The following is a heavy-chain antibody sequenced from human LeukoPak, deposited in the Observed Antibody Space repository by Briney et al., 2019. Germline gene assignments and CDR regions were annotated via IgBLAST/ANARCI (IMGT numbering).Heavy chain of an antibody. CDR2: ISSNGGST. CDR3: ARAAGAYGDYVFYFQY. Sequence: GGSLRLSCAASGFTFSTYAMNWVRQAPGKGLEYVSAISSNGGSTYYANSVQGRFTISRDNSKNTLYLQMGSLRAEDTAVYYCARAAGAYGDYVFYFQYWGQGTLVTVSS. J-gene: IGHJ1*01. V-gene: IGHV3-64*01. D-gene: IGHD4-17*01. CDR1: GFTFSTYA.